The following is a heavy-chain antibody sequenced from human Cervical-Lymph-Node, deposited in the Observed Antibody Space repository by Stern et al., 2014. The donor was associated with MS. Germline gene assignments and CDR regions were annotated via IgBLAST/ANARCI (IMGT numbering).Heavy chain of an antibody. D-gene: IGHD3-22*01. J-gene: IGHJ4*02. Sequence: LVQSGAEVKKPGSSVKVSCKASGGSLNSYTISWLRQAPGQGLEWMGGIIPLSGTANYAPNFQGRVTMSADASTNTAFMELSGLRSEDTAVYYCARDGFSGYYYHSWGQGTLVTVSS. CDR3: ARDGFSGYYYHS. CDR2: IIPLSGTA. CDR1: GGSLNSYT. V-gene: IGHV1-69*01.